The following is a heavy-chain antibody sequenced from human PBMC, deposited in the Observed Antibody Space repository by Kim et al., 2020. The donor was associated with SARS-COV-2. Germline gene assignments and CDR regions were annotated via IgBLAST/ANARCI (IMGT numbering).Heavy chain of an antibody. D-gene: IGHD1-20*01. CDR3: ARGPIEEGIRATKGYFDL. J-gene: IGHJ2*01. CDR2: IGTKADT. Sequence: GGSLRLSCAASGFTFSSYDMHWVRQSTEKGLEWVSSIGTKADTYYPDSVKDRFTISRENAKDSFYLQMNSLRAEDTAVYYCARGPIEEGIRATKGYFDLWGRGTVVTVSS. V-gene: IGHV3-13*04. CDR1: GFTFSSYD.